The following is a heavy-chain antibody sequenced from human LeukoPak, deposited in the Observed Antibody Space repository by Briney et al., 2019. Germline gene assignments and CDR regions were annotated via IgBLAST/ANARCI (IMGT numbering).Heavy chain of an antibody. CDR2: IYTSGST. V-gene: IGHV4-61*02. CDR3: ATSYYYDSSGYYENWFDP. D-gene: IGHD3-22*01. Sequence: SETLSLTCTVSAGSISSVSYYWSWIRQPAGKGLEWIGRIYTSGSTNNNPSLKSRVTISVDTSKNHFSMKLSSVTAADTAVYYCATSYYYDSSGYYENWFDPWGQGTLVTVSS. CDR1: AGSISSVSYY. J-gene: IGHJ5*02.